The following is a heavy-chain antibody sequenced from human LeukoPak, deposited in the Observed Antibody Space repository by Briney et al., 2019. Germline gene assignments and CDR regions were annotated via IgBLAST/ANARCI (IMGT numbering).Heavy chain of an antibody. Sequence: SETLSLTCTVSGGSISSSSYYWGWIRQPPGKGLEWIGGIYYSGSTYYNPSLKSRVTISVDTSKNQFSLKLSSVTAADTAVYYWARPRRHYYGSRGDDWFDPWGQGTLVTVSS. V-gene: IGHV4-39*01. CDR3: ARPRRHYYGSRGDDWFDP. J-gene: IGHJ5*02. CDR2: IYYSGST. D-gene: IGHD3-10*01. CDR1: GGSISSSSYY.